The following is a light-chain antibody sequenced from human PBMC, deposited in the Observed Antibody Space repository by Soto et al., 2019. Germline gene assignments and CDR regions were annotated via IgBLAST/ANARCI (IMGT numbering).Light chain of an antibody. Sequence: QSVLTQPPSASGTPGQGVTISCSGSSSNIGSNYVYWYQQLPGTAPKLLIYRNNQRPSGVPDRFSGSKSGTSASLAISGLRSDDEADYYCAAWDDSLSGHWVFGGGTQLTVL. J-gene: IGLJ3*02. CDR1: SSNIGSNY. CDR2: RNN. V-gene: IGLV1-47*01. CDR3: AAWDDSLSGHWV.